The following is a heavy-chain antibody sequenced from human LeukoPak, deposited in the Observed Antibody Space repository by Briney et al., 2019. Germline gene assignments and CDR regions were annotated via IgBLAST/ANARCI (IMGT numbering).Heavy chain of an antibody. CDR2: IYYSGST. CDR1: GGSISSYY. Sequence: SETLSLTCTVSGGSISSYYWSWIRQPPGKGLEWIGYIYYSGSTNYNPSLKSRVTISVDTSKNQFSLKLSSVTAADTAVYYCARGMLFRAFDIWGQGTIVTVSS. CDR3: ARGMLFRAFDI. D-gene: IGHD2-21*01. J-gene: IGHJ3*02. V-gene: IGHV4-59*01.